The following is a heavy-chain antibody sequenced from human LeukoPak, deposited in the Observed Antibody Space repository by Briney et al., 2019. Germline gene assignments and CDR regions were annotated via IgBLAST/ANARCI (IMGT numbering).Heavy chain of an antibody. CDR2: IYSGGST. CDR3: ARSRGWLLGPLDY. J-gene: IGHJ4*02. CDR1: GFTFSDHY. Sequence: GGSLRLSCAASGFTFSDHYMSWIRQSPGKGLEWVSVIYSGGSTYYADSVKGRFTISRDNSKNTLYLQMNSLRAEDTAVYYCARSRGWLLGPLDYWGQGTLVTVSS. V-gene: IGHV3-53*01. D-gene: IGHD3-22*01.